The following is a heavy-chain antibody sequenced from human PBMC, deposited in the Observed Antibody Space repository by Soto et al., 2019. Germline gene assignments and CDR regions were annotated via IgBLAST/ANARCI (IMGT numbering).Heavy chain of an antibody. V-gene: IGHV1-18*01. CDR1: GYTFTSYG. J-gene: IGHJ6*02. CDR3: ARDTTTVTRYYYYGMDV. D-gene: IGHD4-17*01. CDR2: ISAYNGNT. Sequence: ASMKVSCKASGYTFTSYGISWVRQAPGQGLEWMGWISAYNGNTNYAQKLQGRVTMTTDTSTSTAYMELRSLRSDDTAVYYCARDTTTVTRYYYYGMDVWGQGTTVTVSS.